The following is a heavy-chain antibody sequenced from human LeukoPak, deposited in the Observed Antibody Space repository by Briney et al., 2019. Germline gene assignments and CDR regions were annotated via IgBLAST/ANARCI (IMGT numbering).Heavy chain of an antibody. Sequence: GGSLRLSCAASGFTFGSYAMYWVRQAPGKGLEWVSGIFGSGGSAHYADSVKGRFTIFRDNSKNTVYLQMDSLRAEDTAIYYCAKTTTGYSSGRYPAWPIDYWGQGTLVTVSS. D-gene: IGHD2-15*01. CDR2: IFGSGGSA. CDR3: AKTTTGYSSGRYPAWPIDY. V-gene: IGHV3-23*01. J-gene: IGHJ4*02. CDR1: GFTFGSYA.